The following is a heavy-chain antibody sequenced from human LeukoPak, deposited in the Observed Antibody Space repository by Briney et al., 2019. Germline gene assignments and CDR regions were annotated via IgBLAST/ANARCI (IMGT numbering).Heavy chain of an antibody. D-gene: IGHD1-26*01. CDR2: IRGDGGST. V-gene: IGHV3-43*02. CDR3: AKGGIVGAITIDY. Sequence: GGPLRLSCAASGFTFDDYAMHWVRHTPGKGLEWVSLIRGDGGSTYYADSVKGRFTISRDNSKNSLYLQMNSLRTEDTALYYCAKGGIVGAITIDYWGQGTLGTVSS. J-gene: IGHJ4*02. CDR1: GFTFDDYA.